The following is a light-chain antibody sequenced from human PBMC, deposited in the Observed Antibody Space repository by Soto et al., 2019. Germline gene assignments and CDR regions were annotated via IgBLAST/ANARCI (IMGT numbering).Light chain of an antibody. Sequence: EILLTQSPATLSLSPGERATLSCRASRGVDSYLAWYQQKRGQAPRLLIYGAFTRATGIPARFSGGGSGTDLTLSISSLQTDDFALYYCQQSNNWPLTFGRGTKVEI. CDR3: QQSNNWPLT. CDR1: RGVDSY. CDR2: GAF. V-gene: IGKV3-11*01. J-gene: IGKJ4*01.